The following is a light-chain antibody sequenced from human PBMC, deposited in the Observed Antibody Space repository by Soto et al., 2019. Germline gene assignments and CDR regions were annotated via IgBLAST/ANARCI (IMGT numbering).Light chain of an antibody. CDR2: RDY. J-gene: IGLJ2*01. CDR1: NIGSKS. Sequence: SYELTQPLSVSVALGQTARSTCGGSNIGSKSVHWYQKRPGQAPVVVMYRDYHRPSEIPERFSGSNSGNTATLTISRAQAGDEADYYCQVWDSTTAVLFGGGTKLTVL. V-gene: IGLV3-9*01. CDR3: QVWDSTTAVL.